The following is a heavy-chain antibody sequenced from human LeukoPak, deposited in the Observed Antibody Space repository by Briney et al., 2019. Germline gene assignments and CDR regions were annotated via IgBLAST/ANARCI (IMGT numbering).Heavy chain of an antibody. CDR1: GGSISSYY. Sequence: SETLSLTCTVSGGSISSYYWSWIRQPAGKGLEWIGRIYTSGSTNYNPSLKSRVTMSVDTSKNQFSLKLSSVTAADTAVYYCARDAYSGSYWGGYYMDVWGKGTTVTVSS. V-gene: IGHV4-4*07. CDR3: ARDAYSGSYWGGYYMDV. J-gene: IGHJ6*03. CDR2: IYTSGST. D-gene: IGHD1-26*01.